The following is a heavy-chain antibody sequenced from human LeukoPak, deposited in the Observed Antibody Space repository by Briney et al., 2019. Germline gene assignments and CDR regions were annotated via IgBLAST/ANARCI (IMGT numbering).Heavy chain of an antibody. CDR2: ISGYNGNT. Sequence: GASVKVSCKASGYTFTTYNINWVRQAPGQGLEWMGWISGYNGNTNYAQKLQGRVTITRHTSISTAYMELSSLRTEDTAVYSCARGLAGGDYVHDIWGQGTMVTVSS. V-gene: IGHV1-18*01. D-gene: IGHD4-17*01. CDR3: ARGLAGGDYVHDI. CDR1: GYTFTTYN. J-gene: IGHJ3*02.